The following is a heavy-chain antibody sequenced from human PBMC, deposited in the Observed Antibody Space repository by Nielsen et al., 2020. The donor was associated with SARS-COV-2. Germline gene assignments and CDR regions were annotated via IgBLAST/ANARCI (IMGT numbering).Heavy chain of an antibody. CDR2: IYHSGST. CDR3: AKGVVVIQH. D-gene: IGHD2-21*01. V-gene: IGHV4-30-2*01. J-gene: IGHJ1*01. Sequence: SETLSLTCAVSGGSISSGGYSWSWIRQPPGKGLEWIGYIYHSGSTYYNPSLKSRVTISVDTSKNQFSLKLSSVTAADTAVYYCAKGVVVIQHWGQGTLVTVSS. CDR1: GGSISSGGYS.